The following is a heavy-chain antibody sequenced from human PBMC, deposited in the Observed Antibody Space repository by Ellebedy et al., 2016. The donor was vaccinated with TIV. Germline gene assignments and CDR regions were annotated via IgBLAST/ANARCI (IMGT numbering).Heavy chain of an antibody. D-gene: IGHD3-16*01. J-gene: IGHJ5*02. CDR2: NDYNNGGN. V-gene: IGHV4-59*01. Sequence: MPSETLSLTCAVYGGSFSGYYWSWIRQPPGKGLEWIGYNDYNNGGNNYNPALKSRVTISVDTSKNQFSLKLRSVTAADTAVYFCARDNWGSLDLWGQGTLVTVSS. CDR3: ARDNWGSLDL. CDR1: GGSFSGYY.